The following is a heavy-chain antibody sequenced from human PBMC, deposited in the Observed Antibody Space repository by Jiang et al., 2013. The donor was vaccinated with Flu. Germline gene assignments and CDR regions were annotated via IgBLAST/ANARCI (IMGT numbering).Heavy chain of an antibody. CDR3: ARGGPSITTASFDY. D-gene: IGHD6-25*01. V-gene: IGHV3-21*01. CDR1: GFTFSTYN. J-gene: IGHJ4*02. CDR2: ISSSGDYI. Sequence: VQLVESGGGLVKPGGSLRLSCAASGFTFSTYNMNWVRQAPGKGLEWVSSISSSGDYIYYADSLKGRFTISRDNAENSLYLQMNSLRAEDTAVYYCARGGPSITTASFDYWGQGTLVTVSS.